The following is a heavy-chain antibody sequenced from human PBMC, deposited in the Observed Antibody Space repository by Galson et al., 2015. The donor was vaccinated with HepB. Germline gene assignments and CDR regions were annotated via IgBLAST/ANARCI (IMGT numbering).Heavy chain of an antibody. Sequence: SLRLSCAASGFTFSRYGMHWVRQVPGKGPEWVAITSPNGLKKYYADSVKGRFTISRDNSKNTLSLQMNSLKTDDTAVYYCAKDRGFGEFPDNWGQGTLVTVSS. CDR1: GFTFSRYG. J-gene: IGHJ4*02. D-gene: IGHD3-10*01. CDR3: AKDRGFGEFPDN. V-gene: IGHV3-30*18. CDR2: TSPNGLKK.